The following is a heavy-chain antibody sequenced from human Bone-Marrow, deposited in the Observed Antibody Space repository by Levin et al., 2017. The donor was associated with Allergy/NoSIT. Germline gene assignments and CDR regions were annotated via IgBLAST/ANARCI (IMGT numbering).Heavy chain of an antibody. J-gene: IGHJ4*02. Sequence: LAGGSLRLSCAASGFTFTSHAMSWVRQAPGKGLEWVSSISGSGGKTDYADSVKGRFTISRDNSKNTVYLEMNSLRVDDTAVYYCAKIYRVVPASMFGLVGYFDYWGQGTLVTVSS. CDR2: ISGSGGKT. V-gene: IGHV3-23*01. CDR3: AKIYRVVPASMFGLVGYFDY. CDR1: GFTFTSHA. D-gene: IGHD2-2*01.